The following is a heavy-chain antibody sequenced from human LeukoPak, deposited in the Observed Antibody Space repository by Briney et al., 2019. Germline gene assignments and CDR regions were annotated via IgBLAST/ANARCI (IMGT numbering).Heavy chain of an antibody. V-gene: IGHV3-7*01. D-gene: IGHD6-6*01. CDR3: ARDVSDENGSSSRIHLDS. CDR2: IKQDGSEK. CDR1: GFTFDDYA. J-gene: IGHJ4*02. Sequence: GGSLRLSCAASGFTFDDYAMHWVRQAPGKGLEWVANIKQDGSEKYYVDSVKGRFTISRDNAKNSLFLQMNSLRAKDTAVYYCARDVSDENGSSSRIHLDSWGQGTLVSVSS.